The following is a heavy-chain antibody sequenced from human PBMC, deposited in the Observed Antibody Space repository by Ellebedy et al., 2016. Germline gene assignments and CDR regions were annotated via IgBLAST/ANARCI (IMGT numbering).Heavy chain of an antibody. CDR2: ISGRGGRT. CDR1: GFTFTTYA. D-gene: IGHD2-2*01. J-gene: IGHJ3*01. CDR3: ARDRDDPNAGDAFDV. Sequence: GESLKISXAASGFTFTTYAMSWVRQAPGKGLEWVSAISGRGGRTYYADSVKGRFTISRDNARSTLFLQMNSLRPDDTALYYCARDRDDPNAGDAFDVWGQGTVVTVSS. V-gene: IGHV3-23*01.